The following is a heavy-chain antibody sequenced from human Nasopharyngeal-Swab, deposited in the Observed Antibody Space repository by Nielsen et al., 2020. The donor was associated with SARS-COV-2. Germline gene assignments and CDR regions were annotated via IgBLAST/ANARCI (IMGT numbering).Heavy chain of an antibody. CDR3: AREADFTGYYDF. Sequence: ASVKVSCKASGYTFRDHYIHWVRQAPGQGLEWVGRINPDRGGRNYALRFQGRVTMTRDTSITTAYMEMSGLASDDTAIYYCAREADFTGYYDFWGQGAQVIVSS. D-gene: IGHD2-8*02. V-gene: IGHV1-2*06. J-gene: IGHJ4*02. CDR2: INPDRGGR. CDR1: GYTFRDHY.